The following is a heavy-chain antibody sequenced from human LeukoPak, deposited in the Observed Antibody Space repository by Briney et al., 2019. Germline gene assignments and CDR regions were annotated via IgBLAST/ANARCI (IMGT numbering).Heavy chain of an antibody. CDR1: GYTFTSYY. Sequence: AASVKVSCKASGYTFTSYYMHWVRQAPGQGLEWMGWINTNTGNPTYAQGFTGRFVFSLDTSVSTAYLQISSLKAEDTAVYYCARFRGLLWFGELSNPDGLDYWGQGTLVTVSS. CDR3: ARFRGLLWFGELSNPDGLDY. CDR2: INTNTGNP. J-gene: IGHJ4*02. V-gene: IGHV7-4-1*02. D-gene: IGHD3-10*01.